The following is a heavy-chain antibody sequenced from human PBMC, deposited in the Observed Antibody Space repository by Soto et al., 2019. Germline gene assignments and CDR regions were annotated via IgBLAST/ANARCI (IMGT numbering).Heavy chain of an antibody. D-gene: IGHD7-27*01. CDR2: IIPILGIA. Sequence: ASVKVSCKASGGTFSSYAISWVRQAPGQGLEWMGGIIPILGIANYAQKFQGRVTITADKSTSTAYMELSSLRSEDTAVYYCAREETPRLTGGFDYWGQGTLVTVSS. CDR3: AREETPRLTGGFDY. J-gene: IGHJ4*02. CDR1: GGTFSSYA. V-gene: IGHV1-69*10.